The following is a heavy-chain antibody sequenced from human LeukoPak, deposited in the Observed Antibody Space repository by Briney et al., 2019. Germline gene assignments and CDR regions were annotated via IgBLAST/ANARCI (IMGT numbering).Heavy chain of an antibody. J-gene: IGHJ4*02. CDR2: IYTGGDA. D-gene: IGHD2-2*01. Sequence: PGGSLRLSRAASGFSVSNKYMSWVRQAPGNGLEWVSVIYTGGDAYLAASVRGRCAVSRDSSKNTVNLQMNSLRAEDTAPYYCAGGQVFTRGGFDDWGQGTLVTVSS. V-gene: IGHV3-53*01. CDR1: GFSVSNKY. CDR3: AGGQVFTRGGFDD.